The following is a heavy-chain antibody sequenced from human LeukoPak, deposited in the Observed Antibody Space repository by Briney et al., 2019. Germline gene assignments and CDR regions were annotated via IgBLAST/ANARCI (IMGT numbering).Heavy chain of an antibody. D-gene: IGHD5-18*01. J-gene: IGHJ4*02. Sequence: GGSLRLSCEASGFTFKAYWMSWVRQAPGTGLEWVANIQQDGSEKSYVDSVKGRFTISRDNARNSLYLEMNSLRAEDTAVYYCARLRYTYGKNFDYWGQGTLVTVSS. V-gene: IGHV3-7*01. CDR1: GFTFKAYW. CDR3: ARLRYTYGKNFDY. CDR2: IQQDGSEK.